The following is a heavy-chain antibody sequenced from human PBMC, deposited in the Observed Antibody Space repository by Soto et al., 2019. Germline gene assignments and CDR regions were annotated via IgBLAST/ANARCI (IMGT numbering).Heavy chain of an antibody. D-gene: IGHD3-10*01. CDR1: DGAFSIYY. V-gene: IGHV4-34*01. CDR3: ARVSGTYYYRMDV. J-gene: IGHJ6*02. CDR2: INHSGST. Sequence: QVQLQQWGAGLLKPSETLSLTCAVYDGAFSIYYWSWNRQPPGKGLEWIGEINHSGSTNYNPSLQSRVTISVDTSKNQFSLKLSSVTAEDTTVYYCARVSGTYYYRMDVWGQGTTVTVSS.